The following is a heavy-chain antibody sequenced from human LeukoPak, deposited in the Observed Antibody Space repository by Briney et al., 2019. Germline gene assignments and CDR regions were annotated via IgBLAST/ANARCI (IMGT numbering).Heavy chain of an antibody. CDR2: INPSGGST. D-gene: IGHD2-2*01. V-gene: IGHV1-46*01. CDR3: ARDWGYCSSTSCQVHYYYYMDV. J-gene: IGHJ6*03. CDR1: GYTFTSYY. Sequence: ASVKVSCKASGYTFTSYYMHWVQQAPGQGLEWMGIINPSGGSTSYAQKFQGRVTMTRDTSTSTVYMELSSLRSEDTAVYYCARDWGYCSSTSCQVHYYYYMDVWGKGTTVTVSS.